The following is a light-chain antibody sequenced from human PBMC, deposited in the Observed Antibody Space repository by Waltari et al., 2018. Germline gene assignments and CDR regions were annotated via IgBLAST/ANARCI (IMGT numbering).Light chain of an antibody. CDR3: QTWGMNIQV. J-gene: IGLJ3*02. Sequence: QLVLTQSPSASASLGASVKLTCTLTGAYSAYALPWHQLQPEKGPRYLMNVNSDGGHDKADGIPERFSGSSAGAERYLIISRLQSDDEADYFCQTWGMNIQVFGGGTRLTVL. V-gene: IGLV4-69*01. CDR2: VNSDGGH. CDR1: GAYSAYA.